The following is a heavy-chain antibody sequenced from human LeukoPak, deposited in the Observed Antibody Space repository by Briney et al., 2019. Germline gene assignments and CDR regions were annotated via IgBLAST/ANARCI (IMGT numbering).Heavy chain of an antibody. J-gene: IGHJ4*02. D-gene: IGHD1-26*01. CDR1: GFTFSSYG. V-gene: IGHV3-33*01. CDR2: IWYDGSNK. Sequence: GGSLRLSCAASGFTFSSYGMHWVRQAPGKGLEWVAVIWYDGSNKYYADSVKGRFTISRDNSKNTLYLHMNSLRAEDTAVYYCTRAPTSYYYFDYWGQGTLVTVS. CDR3: TRAPTSYYYFDY.